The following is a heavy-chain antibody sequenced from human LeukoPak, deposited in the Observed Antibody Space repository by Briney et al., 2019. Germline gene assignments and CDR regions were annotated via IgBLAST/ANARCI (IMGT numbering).Heavy chain of an antibody. CDR3: ARDKAYYDILTGNYYYYGMDV. J-gene: IGHJ6*02. D-gene: IGHD3-9*01. CDR1: GFTFSDYY. CDR2: ISSSGTTI. Sequence: GGSLRLSCAASGFTFSDYYMSWIRQAPGKGLEWVSYISSSGTTIYYADSVKGRFTISRDNAKNSLYLQMNSLRAEDTAVYYCARDKAYYDILTGNYYYYGMDVWGQETTVTVSS. V-gene: IGHV3-11*01.